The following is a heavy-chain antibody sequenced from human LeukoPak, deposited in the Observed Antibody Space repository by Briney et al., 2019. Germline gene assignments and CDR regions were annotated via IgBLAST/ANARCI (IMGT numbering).Heavy chain of an antibody. J-gene: IGHJ6*03. CDR1: GFTFSSYA. CDR2: ISDSGGRT. Sequence: GGSLRLSCGASGFTFSSYAMSWVRQAPGKGLEWVSAISDSGGRTYSADSMKGRFTISRDNAKNSLYLQMNSLRAEDTAVYYCARVKSGYSYGPHYYYYYYMDVWGKGTTVTVSS. V-gene: IGHV3-23*01. D-gene: IGHD5-18*01. CDR3: ARVKSGYSYGPHYYYYYYMDV.